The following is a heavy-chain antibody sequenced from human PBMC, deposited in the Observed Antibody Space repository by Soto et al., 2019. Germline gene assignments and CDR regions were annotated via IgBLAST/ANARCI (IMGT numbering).Heavy chain of an antibody. Sequence: QPGGSLRLSCAASGFTFSSYSMNWVRQAPGKGLEWVSYISSSSSTIYYADSVKGRFTISRDNAKNSLYLQMNSLGDEDTAVYYCARDRGNFHIYGIDAFDIWGQGTMVTVSS. CDR1: GFTFSSYS. D-gene: IGHD3-10*01. J-gene: IGHJ3*02. V-gene: IGHV3-48*02. CDR3: ARDRGNFHIYGIDAFDI. CDR2: ISSSSSTI.